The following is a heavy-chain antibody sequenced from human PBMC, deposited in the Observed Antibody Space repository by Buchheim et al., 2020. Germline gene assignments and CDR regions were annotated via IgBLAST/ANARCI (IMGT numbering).Heavy chain of an antibody. Sequence: EVQLVESGGGLVQPGGSLRLSCAASGFTFSSYWMTWVRQAPGKGLEWVANIKQDGSEKYYVDSVEGRFTISRDNAKNSLYLQMNSLRAEDTAVYYCARVSRPERYCSGGTCYSLLAYYFDYWGQGT. CDR2: IKQDGSEK. V-gene: IGHV3-7*03. CDR3: ARVSRPERYCSGGTCYSLLAYYFDY. CDR1: GFTFSSYW. J-gene: IGHJ4*02. D-gene: IGHD2-15*01.